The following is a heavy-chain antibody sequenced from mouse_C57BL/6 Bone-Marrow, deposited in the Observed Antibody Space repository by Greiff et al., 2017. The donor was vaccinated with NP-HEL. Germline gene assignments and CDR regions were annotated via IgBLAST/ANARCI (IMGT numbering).Heavy chain of an antibody. V-gene: IGHV15-2*01. Sequence: QVQLQQSGSELRSPGSSVKLSCKDFDSEVFPIAYMSWVRQKPGHGFEWIGGILPSIGRTIYGEKFEDKATLDADTLSNTAYLELNSLTSEDSAIYYCARGMITTVPYWYFDVWGTGTTVTVSS. D-gene: IGHD2-4*01. CDR2: ILPSIGRT. CDR1: DSEVFPIAY. CDR3: ARGMITTVPYWYFDV. J-gene: IGHJ1*03.